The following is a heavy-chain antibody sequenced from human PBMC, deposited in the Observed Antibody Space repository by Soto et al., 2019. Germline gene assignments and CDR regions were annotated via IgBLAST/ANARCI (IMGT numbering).Heavy chain of an antibody. V-gene: IGHV1-69*13. D-gene: IGHD3-16*01. J-gene: IGHJ4*02. CDR1: GGTFSSYA. CDR3: AEMGEQLIRVFDY. Sequence: GASVKVSCKASGGTFSSYAISWVRQAPGQGLEWMGGIIPIFGTANYAQKFQGRVTITADESTSTAYMELSSLRSEDTAVYYCAEMGEQLIRVFDYWGRGTLVTVSS. CDR2: IIPIFGTA.